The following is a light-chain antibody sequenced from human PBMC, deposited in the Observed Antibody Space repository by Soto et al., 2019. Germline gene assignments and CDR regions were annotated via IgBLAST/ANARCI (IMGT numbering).Light chain of an antibody. CDR2: LGS. V-gene: IGKV2-28*01. J-gene: IGKJ4*01. Sequence: DIVLTQSPLSLPVTPGEPASISCRSSQSLLHRNGYNYLDWYLQKPGQSPQLLIYLGSNRASGVPDRFSGSGSGTDFTLKISRVEAEDVGIYYCMQTLQTTPSFGGGTKVDI. CDR1: QSLLHRNGYNY. CDR3: MQTLQTTPS.